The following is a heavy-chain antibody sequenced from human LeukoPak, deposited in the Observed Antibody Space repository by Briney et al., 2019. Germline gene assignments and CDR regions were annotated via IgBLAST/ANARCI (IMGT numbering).Heavy chain of an antibody. V-gene: IGHV3-74*01. D-gene: IGHD4-17*01. Sequence: GGSLRLSCAASRFTFSSYWMHWVRQAPGKGLVWVSRINSDGSSTSYADSVQGRFTISRDNAKNTLYLQMNSLRAEDTAVYYCAREYGDPPYYYYYYMDVWGKGTTVTISS. CDR1: RFTFSSYW. CDR2: INSDGSST. CDR3: AREYGDPPYYYYYYMDV. J-gene: IGHJ6*03.